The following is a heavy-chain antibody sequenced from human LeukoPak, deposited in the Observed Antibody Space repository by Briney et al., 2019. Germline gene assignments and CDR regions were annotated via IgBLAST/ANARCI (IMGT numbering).Heavy chain of an antibody. CDR3: ARAKGGSCYSVPDY. CDR2: ISYDGNNE. J-gene: IGHJ4*02. V-gene: IGHV3-30-3*01. D-gene: IGHD2-15*01. Sequence: HAGGSLRLSCAASEFTFSSCAMHWVRQAPGKGLEWVAVISYDGNNEYYADSVKGRFTISRDSSKNTLYLQMNSLRAEDTAVYYCARAKGGSCYSVPDYWGQGTLVTVSS. CDR1: EFTFSSCA.